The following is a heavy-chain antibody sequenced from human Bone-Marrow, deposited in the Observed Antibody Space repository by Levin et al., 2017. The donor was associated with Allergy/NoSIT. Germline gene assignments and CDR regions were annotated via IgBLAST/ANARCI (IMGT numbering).Heavy chain of an antibody. J-gene: IGHJ6*02. CDR1: GFTFSSYG. Sequence: GESLKISCAASGFTFSSYGMHWVRQAPGKGLEWVAVIWYDGSNKYYADSVKGRFTISRDNSKNTLYLQMNSLRAEDTAVYYCARELGIAVAGMGYGMDVWGQGTTVTVSS. CDR2: IWYDGSNK. D-gene: IGHD6-19*01. CDR3: ARELGIAVAGMGYGMDV. V-gene: IGHV3-33*01.